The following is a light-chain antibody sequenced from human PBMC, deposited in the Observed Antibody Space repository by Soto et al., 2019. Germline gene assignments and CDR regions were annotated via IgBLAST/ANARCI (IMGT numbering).Light chain of an antibody. CDR2: AAS. J-gene: IGKJ1*01. V-gene: IGKV1-39*01. CDR3: QQSHTTPVT. CDR1: QSISSN. Sequence: DIQMTQSPSSLSASVGDRVTITCRASQSISSNLDWYKQKPGKAPKVLISAASGLQSGVPSRFSGSGSGTDFTLTISSLQPEDSATYYCQQSHTTPVTFGPGTKVEIK.